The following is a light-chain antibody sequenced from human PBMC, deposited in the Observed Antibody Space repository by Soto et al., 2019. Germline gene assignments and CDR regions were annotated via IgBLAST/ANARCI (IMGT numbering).Light chain of an antibody. J-gene: IGKJ2*01. Sequence: EIVLTQSPGTLSLSPGERATLSCRASQSVSSNYLAWYQQKPGQAPRLLIYFASSRATGIPDRFSGSGSETDFTLTISRLEPEDLAVYYCQQHGSSPPYTFGQGTKLEIK. V-gene: IGKV3-20*01. CDR1: QSVSSNY. CDR2: FAS. CDR3: QQHGSSPPYT.